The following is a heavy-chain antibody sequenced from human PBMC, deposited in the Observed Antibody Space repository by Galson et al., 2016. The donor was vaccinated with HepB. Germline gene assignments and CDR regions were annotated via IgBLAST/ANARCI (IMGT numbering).Heavy chain of an antibody. D-gene: IGHD6-19*01. V-gene: IGHV3-7*01. J-gene: IGHJ4*01. CDR1: GFTFSMYW. CDR3: ARDRRGSGWYIDY. CDR2: IKQGGSEK. Sequence: SLRLSCAASGFTFSMYWMSWVRQAPGKGLEWVANIKQGGSEKYYVESVRGRFTISRDNAKNSLFLQMNSLRAEDTAVYYCARDRRGSGWYIDYWGQGTRVTVSS.